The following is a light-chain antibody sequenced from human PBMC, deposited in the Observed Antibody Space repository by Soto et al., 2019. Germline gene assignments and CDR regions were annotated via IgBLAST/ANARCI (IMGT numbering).Light chain of an antibody. CDR2: DAS. V-gene: IGKV3D-20*02. J-gene: IGKJ5*01. CDR1: QSVGSNY. CDR3: QQYNNGPPIT. Sequence: EIVLMQSPDTLSLSPGERATLSCRASQSVGSNYLAWYQQKPGQAPRLLMYDASGRASGIPDRFSGSGSGTDFTLTISRLEPEDFAVYYCQQYNNGPPITFGQGTRLE.